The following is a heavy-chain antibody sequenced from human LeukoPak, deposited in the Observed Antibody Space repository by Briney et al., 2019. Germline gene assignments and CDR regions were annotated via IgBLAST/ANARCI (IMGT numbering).Heavy chain of an antibody. CDR2: TNPDGSIE. V-gene: IGHV3-7*01. D-gene: IGHD3-3*01. Sequence: GGSLRLSCAASGFIFGGYWMSWVRQAPGRGLEWVANTNPDGSIEYYVDSVNGRFTISRDNAKNSLYLQMNSLRAEDTAVYYCVSGFLQWLYWGQGTLVTVSS. J-gene: IGHJ4*02. CDR3: VSGFLQWLY. CDR1: GFIFGGYW.